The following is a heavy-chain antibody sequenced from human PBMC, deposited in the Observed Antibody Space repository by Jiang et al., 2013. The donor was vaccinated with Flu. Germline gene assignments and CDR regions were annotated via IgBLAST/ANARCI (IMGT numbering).Heavy chain of an antibody. CDR2: IYYSGST. CDR1: GGSISSYY. Sequence: LLKPSETLSLTCTVSGGSISSYYWSWIRQPPGKGLEWIGYIYYSGSTNYNPSLKSRVTISVDTSKNQFSLKLSSVTAADTAVYYCARLGAGTGIDYWGQGNPGHRLL. CDR3: ARLGAGTGIDY. D-gene: IGHD6-19*01. J-gene: IGHJ4*02. V-gene: IGHV4-59*08.